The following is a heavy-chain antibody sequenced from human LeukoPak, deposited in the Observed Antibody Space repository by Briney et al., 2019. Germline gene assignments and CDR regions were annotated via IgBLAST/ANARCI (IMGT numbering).Heavy chain of an antibody. D-gene: IGHD2-15*01. CDR2: IKQDGSEK. CDR1: GFTFSSYW. Sequence: PGGSLRLSCAASGFTFSSYWMSWVRQAPGKGLEWVANIKQDGSEKYYVDSVKGRFTISRDNAKNSLYLQMNSLRAEDTAVYYCAKRLKTGYCSGGSCYQTNYFDYWGQGTLVTVSS. V-gene: IGHV3-7*01. CDR3: AKRLKTGYCSGGSCYQTNYFDY. J-gene: IGHJ4*02.